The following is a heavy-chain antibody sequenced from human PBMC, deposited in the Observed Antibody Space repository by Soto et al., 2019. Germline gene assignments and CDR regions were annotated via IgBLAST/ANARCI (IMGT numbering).Heavy chain of an antibody. D-gene: IGHD2-21*02. V-gene: IGHV3-9*01. CDR3: AKDMFHASDTGYYYGMDV. CDR2: ISWNSGSI. J-gene: IGHJ6*02. Sequence: EVQLVESGGGLVQPGRSLRLSCAASGFTFDDYAMHWVRQAPGKGLEWVSGISWNSGSIGYADSVKGRFTISRDNAKNYLYLQMNSLRAEDTALYYCAKDMFHASDTGYYYGMDVWGQGTTVTVSS. CDR1: GFTFDDYA.